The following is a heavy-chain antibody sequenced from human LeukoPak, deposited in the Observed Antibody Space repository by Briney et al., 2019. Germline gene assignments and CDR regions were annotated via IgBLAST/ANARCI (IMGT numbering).Heavy chain of an antibody. CDR3: AGVLRFLEWSSTN. CDR2: IYTSGST. V-gene: IGHV4-61*02. CDR1: GGSISSGFYY. J-gene: IGHJ4*02. Sequence: PSETLSLTCTVSGGSISSGFYYWSWIRQPAGKGLEWIGRIYTSGSTNYNPSLKSRVTISVDTSKNQFSLKLSSVTAADTAVYYCAGVLRFLEWSSTNWGQGTLVTVSS. D-gene: IGHD3-3*01.